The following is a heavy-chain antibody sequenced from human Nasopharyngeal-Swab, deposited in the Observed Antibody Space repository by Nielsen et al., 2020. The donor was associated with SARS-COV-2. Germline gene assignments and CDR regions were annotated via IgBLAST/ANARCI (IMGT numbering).Heavy chain of an antibody. V-gene: IGHV3-21*01. CDR2: ISSSSSYI. Sequence: GESLKISCAASGFTFNSYSMNWVRQAPGKGLEWVSSISSSSSYIYYADSVKGRFTISRDNAKNSLYLQMNSLRAEDTAVYYCAREGYYYGSGDEVVNYYYYGMDVWGQGTTVTVSS. CDR3: AREGYYYGSGDEVVNYYYYGMDV. J-gene: IGHJ6*02. D-gene: IGHD3-10*01. CDR1: GFTFNSYS.